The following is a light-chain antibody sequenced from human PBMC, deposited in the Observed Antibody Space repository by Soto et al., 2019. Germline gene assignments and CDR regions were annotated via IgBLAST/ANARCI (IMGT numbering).Light chain of an antibody. CDR1: QSIDNSY. V-gene: IGKV3-20*01. Sequence: EIVLTQSPGTLSLSPGERATLSCRASQSIDNSYLAWYQQKPGRAPRLLIYGAFARATGIPDRFSGSGSGTDFTLTISRLEPEDFAVYFCQQYHNWPPITFGQGTRLEIK. CDR2: GAF. J-gene: IGKJ5*01. CDR3: QQYHNWPPIT.